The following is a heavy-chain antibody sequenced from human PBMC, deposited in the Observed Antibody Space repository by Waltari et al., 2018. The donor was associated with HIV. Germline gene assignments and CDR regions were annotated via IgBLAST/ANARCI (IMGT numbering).Heavy chain of an antibody. CDR3: ARGITRNSGNNLDY. D-gene: IGHD3-10*01. J-gene: IGHJ4*02. CDR1: GYTFTSYD. CDR2: RNPISGTT. Sequence: QVQLVQSGAEVKKPGASVKVSCKASGYTFTSYDINWVRQATGQGLEWIGWRNPISGTTAEAQKCQGSGTRPRTTAISTAYMELSSLRSEDTALYYCARGITRNSGNNLDYWDQGTLVTVSS. V-gene: IGHV1-8*01.